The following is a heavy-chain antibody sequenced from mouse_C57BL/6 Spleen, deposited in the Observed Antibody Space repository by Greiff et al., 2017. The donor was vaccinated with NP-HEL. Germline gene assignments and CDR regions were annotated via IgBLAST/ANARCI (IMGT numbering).Heavy chain of an antibody. CDR2: IYPGDGDT. CDR3: ARYHYSNYCFDY. D-gene: IGHD2-5*01. Sequence: QVQLQQSGAELVKPGASVKISCKASGYAFSSYWMNWVKQRPGKGLEWIGQIYPGDGDTNYNGKFKGKATLTADKSSSTAYMQLSSLTSEDSAVYFCARYHYSNYCFDYWGQGTTLTVSS. CDR1: GYAFSSYW. V-gene: IGHV1-80*01. J-gene: IGHJ2*01.